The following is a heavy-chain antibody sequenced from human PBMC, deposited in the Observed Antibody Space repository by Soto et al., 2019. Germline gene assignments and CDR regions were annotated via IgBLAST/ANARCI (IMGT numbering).Heavy chain of an antibody. CDR2: IIPIFGTA. J-gene: IGHJ4*02. Sequence: VQLVQSGAEVKQPGSSVKVSCKASGGTFSSYAISWVRQAPGQGLEWMGGIIPIFGTANYAQKFQGRVTITADESTSTAYMELSSLRSEDTAVYYCARDRGGGYYSSASLSTYDYWGQGTLVTVSS. V-gene: IGHV1-69*01. CDR1: GGTFSSYA. CDR3: ARDRGGGYYSSASLSTYDY. D-gene: IGHD3-10*01.